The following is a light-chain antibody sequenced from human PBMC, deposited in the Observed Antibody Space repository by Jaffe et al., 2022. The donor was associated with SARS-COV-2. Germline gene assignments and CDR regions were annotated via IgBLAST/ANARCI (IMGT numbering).Light chain of an antibody. CDR2: DVS. CDR3: SSYTTSSTRV. CDR1: SSDVGGYNY. Sequence: QSALTQPASVSGSPGQSITISCTGTSSDVGGYNYVSWYQQHPGKAPKLMIYDVSNRPSGVSNRFSASKSANTASLTISGLQAEDEADYYCSSYTTSSTRVFGGGTKLTVL. J-gene: IGLJ2*01. V-gene: IGLV2-14*01.